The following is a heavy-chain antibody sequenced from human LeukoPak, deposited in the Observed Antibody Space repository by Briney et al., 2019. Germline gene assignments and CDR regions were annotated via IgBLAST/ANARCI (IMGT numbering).Heavy chain of an antibody. V-gene: IGHV1-46*01. D-gene: IGHD4-11*01. J-gene: IGHJ6*03. CDR2: INRSGGST. CDR1: GYTFTSYY. CDR3: ARDLRTTVDYYYYYMDV. Sequence: ASVKVSCKASGYTFTSYYMHWVRQAPGQGLEWMGIINRSGGSTSYAQKFQGRVTMTRDTSTSTVYMELSSLRSEDTAVYYCARDLRTTVDYYYYYMDVWGKGTTVTVSS.